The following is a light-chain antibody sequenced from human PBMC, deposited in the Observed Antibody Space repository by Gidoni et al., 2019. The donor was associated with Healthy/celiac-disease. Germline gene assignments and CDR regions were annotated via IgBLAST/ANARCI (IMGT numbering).Light chain of an antibody. V-gene: IGKV4-1*01. CDR3: QQCYSTPPT. J-gene: IGKJ5*01. CDR2: WAS. CDR1: QSVLYSSNNKNY. Sequence: DSLAVSLGERATINCKSSQSVLYSSNNKNYLAWYQQKPGQPPKLLIYWASTRESGVPDRFSGSGSGTDFTLTISSLQAEDVAVYYCQQCYSTPPTFGQGTRLEIK.